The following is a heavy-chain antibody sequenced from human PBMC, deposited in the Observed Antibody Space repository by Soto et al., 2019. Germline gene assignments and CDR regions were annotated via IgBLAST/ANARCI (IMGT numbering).Heavy chain of an antibody. CDR3: ARRVCSCGSCRRNWFDP. CDR1: GGSFSGYY. D-gene: IGHD2-15*01. Sequence: SETLSLTCAVYGGSFSGYYWSWIRQPPGKGLEWIGEINHSGSTNYNPSLKSRVTISVDTSKNQFSLKLSSVTAADTAVYYCARRVCSCGSCRRNWFDPWGQGTLVTVSS. J-gene: IGHJ5*02. V-gene: IGHV4-34*01. CDR2: INHSGST.